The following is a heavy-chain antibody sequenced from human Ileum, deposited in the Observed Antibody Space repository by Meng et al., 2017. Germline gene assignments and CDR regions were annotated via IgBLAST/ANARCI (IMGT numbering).Heavy chain of an antibody. CDR2: INAGNGNI. Sequence: QVQLLQSGAEVKKVGASVKVSCTASGYTFRNYPLHWVRQAPGQRPEWMGWINAGNGNIKISQKFQGRITITSDTSATAYMELSSLRSEDTAVYFCARENDNWNYFDYWGQGSLVTVSS. D-gene: IGHD1-1*01. J-gene: IGHJ4*02. V-gene: IGHV1-3*01. CDR3: ARENDNWNYFDY. CDR1: GYTFRNYP.